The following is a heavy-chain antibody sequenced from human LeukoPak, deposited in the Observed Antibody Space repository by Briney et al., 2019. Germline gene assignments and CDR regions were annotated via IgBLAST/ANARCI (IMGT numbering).Heavy chain of an antibody. D-gene: IGHD3-9*01. CDR2: IIPILGIA. Sequence: HAASVKVSCKASGGTFSSYAISWVRQAPGQGLEWMGRIIPILGIANYAQKFQGRVTITADKSTSTAYMELSSLRSEDTAVYYCAGDILTGYERGAPSDYWGQGTLVTVSS. J-gene: IGHJ4*02. CDR1: GGTFSSYA. V-gene: IGHV1-69*04. CDR3: AGDILTGYERGAPSDY.